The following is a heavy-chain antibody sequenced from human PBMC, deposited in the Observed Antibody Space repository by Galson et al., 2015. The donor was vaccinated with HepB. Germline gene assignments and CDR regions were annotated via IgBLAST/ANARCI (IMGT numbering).Heavy chain of an antibody. CDR2: MWRDDSS. CDR1: GFTFTDYC. Sequence: SLRLSCAVSGFTFTDYCVHWVRQAPGKGLEWVSSMWRDDSSHYAASVKGRFTISRDNSRNTLILQMNSLRPEDTAVYYCAMLETSLPDYWGQGSLVTVSS. J-gene: IGHJ4*02. CDR3: AMLETSLPDY. D-gene: IGHD1-1*01. V-gene: IGHV3-23*01.